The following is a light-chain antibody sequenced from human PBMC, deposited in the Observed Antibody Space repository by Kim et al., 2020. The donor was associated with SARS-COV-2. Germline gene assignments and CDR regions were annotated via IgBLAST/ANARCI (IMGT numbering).Light chain of an antibody. J-gene: IGLJ1*01. CDR2: DVS. CDR3: ISYTTTSALYV. CDR1: SSDIGGYNY. V-gene: IGLV2-14*04. Sequence: QSITISCTGTSSDIGGYNYISWYQQHPGEAPKLMIFDVSNRPSGVSNRFSGSKSGNTASLTISGLQAEDEADYYCISYTTTSALYVFGTGTKVTVL.